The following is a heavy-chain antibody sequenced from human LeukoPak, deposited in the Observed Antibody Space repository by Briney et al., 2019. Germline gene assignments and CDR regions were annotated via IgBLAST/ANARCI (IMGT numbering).Heavy chain of an antibody. CDR3: AREAPRGTSSNPYYFDS. CDR1: GFTFSSYW. V-gene: IGHV3-48*01. J-gene: IGHJ4*02. Sequence: GGSLRLSCAASGFTFSSYWMSWVRQAPGKGLEWVSYISFSSSTIYYADSAKGRFAISRDNAKNLLYLQMNSLRAEDTAVYYCAREAPRGTSSNPYYFDSWGQGTLVTVSS. D-gene: IGHD6-6*01. CDR2: ISFSSSTI.